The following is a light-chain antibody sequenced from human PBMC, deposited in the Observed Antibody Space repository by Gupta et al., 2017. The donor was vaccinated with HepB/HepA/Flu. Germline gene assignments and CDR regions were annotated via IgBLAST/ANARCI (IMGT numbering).Light chain of an antibody. Sequence: SSELTQDPAVSVALGQTVRIPCQGDSLRSHYVNWYQQKPGQAPVVVIYGRNNRPSGIPDRFSGSNSGNTASLTITGAQAEDEADYYCNSRDYTGTHVVFGGGTKVTVL. J-gene: IGLJ2*01. CDR3: NSRDYTGTHVV. CDR2: GRN. V-gene: IGLV3-19*01. CDR1: SLRSHY.